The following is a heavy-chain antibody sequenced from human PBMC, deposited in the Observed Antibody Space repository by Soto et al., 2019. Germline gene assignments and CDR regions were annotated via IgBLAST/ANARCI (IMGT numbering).Heavy chain of an antibody. Sequence: ASVKVSCKASGYTFTGYYMHWVRQAPGQGLEWMGWINPNSGGTNYAQKFQGWDTMTRDTSISTAYMELSRLRSDDTAVFYCAREYSYGSYYYYGMDVWGQGTTVTVSS. CDR1: GYTFTGYY. V-gene: IGHV1-2*04. J-gene: IGHJ6*02. D-gene: IGHD5-18*01. CDR3: AREYSYGSYYYYGMDV. CDR2: INPNSGGT.